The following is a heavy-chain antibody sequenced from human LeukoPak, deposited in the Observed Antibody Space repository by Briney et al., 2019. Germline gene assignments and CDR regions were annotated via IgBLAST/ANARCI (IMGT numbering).Heavy chain of an antibody. CDR3: AILDTPMRAFDI. V-gene: IGHV4-30-4*01. J-gene: IGHJ3*02. CDR2: IYYSGST. CDR1: GGSISNGDYY. Sequence: SQTLSLTCTVSGGSISNGDYYWSWIRQPPGKGLEWIGYIYYSGSTYYNPSLKSRVTISVDTSKNQFSLKLSSVTAADTAVYYCAILDTPMRAFDIWGQGTMVTVSS. D-gene: IGHD5-18*01.